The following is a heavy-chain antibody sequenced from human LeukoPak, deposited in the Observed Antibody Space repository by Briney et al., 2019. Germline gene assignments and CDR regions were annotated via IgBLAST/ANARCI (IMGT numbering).Heavy chain of an antibody. CDR2: IFPGDSGT. Sequence: GEALKIFCKGSGYSFNNYWIGWGRQIPGKGLEGRGIIFPGDSGTRYSPSFQGQLTLSADKSISPAYLQWSSLKASDTAMYYCARHERYSGYDPFIDYYYYMDVWGKGTTVTVSS. J-gene: IGHJ6*03. CDR3: ARHERYSGYDPFIDYYYYMDV. CDR1: GYSFNNYW. V-gene: IGHV5-51*01. D-gene: IGHD5-12*01.